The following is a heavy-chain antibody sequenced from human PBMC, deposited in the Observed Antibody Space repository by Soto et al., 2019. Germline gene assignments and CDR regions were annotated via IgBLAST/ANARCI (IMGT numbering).Heavy chain of an antibody. V-gene: IGHV3-23*01. J-gene: IGHJ4*02. CDR3: ALTSGSGSYYFDY. Sequence: EVQLLESGGGLVQPGGSLRLSCAASGFTFSSYAMWWVRQAPGKGLECVSAISGGGETTYYADSVKGRFTISRDNSKNTLSLQMNSLRAEDTAVYYCALTSGSGSYYFDYWGQGTLVTVSS. CDR1: GFTFSSYA. CDR2: ISGGGETT. D-gene: IGHD3-10*01.